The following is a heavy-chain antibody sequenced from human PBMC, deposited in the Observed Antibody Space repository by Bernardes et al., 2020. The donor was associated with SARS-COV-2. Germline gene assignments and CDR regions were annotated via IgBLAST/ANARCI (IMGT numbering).Heavy chain of an antibody. D-gene: IGHD6-19*01. Sequence: ASVKVSCKASGYTFTGYYIHWVRQAPGQGLEWMGWINPDSGGTIYAQKFQGRVTMTRDTSISTAYMELNSLRSDDTAVYYCARDQGIAVAGPFDYWGQGTLVTAAS. V-gene: IGHV1-2*02. CDR2: INPDSGGT. CDR3: ARDQGIAVAGPFDY. J-gene: IGHJ4*02. CDR1: GYTFTGYY.